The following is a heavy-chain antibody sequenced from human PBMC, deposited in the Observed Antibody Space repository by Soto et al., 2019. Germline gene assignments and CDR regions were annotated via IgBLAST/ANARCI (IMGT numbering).Heavy chain of an antibody. CDR1: GFTFNHYA. CDR3: AKYGGLLTEDIAAAEALNC. CDR2: ITVSGGDT. Sequence: TGGSLRLSCVASGFTFNHYAMSWVRQAPGKGLEWVSAITVSGGDTYYADSVKGRFTISRDNSRNTLFLQMNSLTAEDTAVYYCAKYGGLLTEDIAAAEALNCWGQGTLVTVSS. D-gene: IGHD6-13*01. V-gene: IGHV3-23*01. J-gene: IGHJ4*02.